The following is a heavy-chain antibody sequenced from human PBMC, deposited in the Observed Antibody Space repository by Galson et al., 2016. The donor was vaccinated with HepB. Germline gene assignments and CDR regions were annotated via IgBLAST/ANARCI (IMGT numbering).Heavy chain of an antibody. CDR2: INHSGNT. V-gene: IGHV4-34*01. Sequence: SETLSLTCAVYGGSFSGYYWSWIRQPPGKGLEWIGEINHSGNTDYNPSLKRRVTISVDTSKNQFSLKLSSVTAADTAVYYCARAPRRQSVVVVAARRANNWFDPWGQGTLVTVSS. CDR1: GGSFSGYY. D-gene: IGHD2-15*01. J-gene: IGHJ5*02. CDR3: ARAPRRQSVVVVAARRANNWFDP.